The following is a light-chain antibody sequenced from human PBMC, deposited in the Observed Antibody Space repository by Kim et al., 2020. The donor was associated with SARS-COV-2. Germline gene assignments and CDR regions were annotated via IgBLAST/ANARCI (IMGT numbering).Light chain of an antibody. J-gene: IGKJ1*01. Sequence: SPGERATLSCRASQSVSSSYLAWYQQKPGQAPRLLIYDASSRATGIPDRFSGSGSGTDFTLTISRLEPEDFAMYYCQQYGSSPRTFGQGTKVDIK. CDR3: QQYGSSPRT. CDR2: DAS. CDR1: QSVSSSY. V-gene: IGKV3-20*01.